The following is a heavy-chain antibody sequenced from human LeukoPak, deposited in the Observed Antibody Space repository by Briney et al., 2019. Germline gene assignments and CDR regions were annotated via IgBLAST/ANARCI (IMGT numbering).Heavy chain of an antibody. J-gene: IGHJ6*03. CDR1: GGSISSSSYY. CDR3: ARVNYGGYYYYYYMDV. D-gene: IGHD4-23*01. CDR2: IYYSGST. Sequence: SETLSLTCTVSGGSISSSSYYWGWIRQPPGKGLEWIGSIYYSGSTYYNPSLKSRVTISVDTSKNQFSLKLSSVTAADTAVYYCARVNYGGYYYYYYMDVWGKGTTVTVSS. V-gene: IGHV4-39*07.